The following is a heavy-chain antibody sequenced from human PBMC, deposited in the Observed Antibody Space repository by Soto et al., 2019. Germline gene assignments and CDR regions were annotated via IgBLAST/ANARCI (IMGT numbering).Heavy chain of an antibody. J-gene: IGHJ5*02. Sequence: QVQLVQSGAEVKKPGSSVKVSCKASGGTFSSYTISWVRQAPGQGLEWMGRIIPILGIANYAQKFQGRVTLTADKDTSTAYMELSSLRSVDTAVYYCARDPPFMTTVTTLYWFDPWGQGTLVTVSS. CDR2: IIPILGIA. D-gene: IGHD4-17*01. CDR3: ARDPPFMTTVTTLYWFDP. V-gene: IGHV1-69*08. CDR1: GGTFSSYT.